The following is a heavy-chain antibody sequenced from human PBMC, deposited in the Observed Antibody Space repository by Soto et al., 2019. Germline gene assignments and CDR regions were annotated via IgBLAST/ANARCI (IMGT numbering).Heavy chain of an antibody. CDR1: GGTITTYY. J-gene: IGHJ4*02. CDR2: IYYSGRT. V-gene: IGHV4-59*08. D-gene: IGHD2-15*01. Sequence: QVQLQESGPGLVKPSETLSLTCTVSGGTITTYYWSWIRQPPGKRLEWIGYIYYSGRTNYNPSLKSRVTISVDTSKNQFSLKLSSVTAADTAVYYCARRRRGPVAVFDYWGRGTLVTVSS. CDR3: ARRRRGPVAVFDY.